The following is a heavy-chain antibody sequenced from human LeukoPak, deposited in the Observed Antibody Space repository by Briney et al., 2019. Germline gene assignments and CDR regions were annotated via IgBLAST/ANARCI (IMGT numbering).Heavy chain of an antibody. D-gene: IGHD1-26*01. CDR3: AGVVGLRGYYMDV. Sequence: GGSLRLSCAASGFTFSSYAMHWVRQAPGKGLEWVAVISYDGSNKYYADSVKGRFTISRDNSKNTLYLQMNSLRAEDTAVYYCAGVVGLRGYYMDVWGKGTTVTVSS. V-gene: IGHV3-30*04. J-gene: IGHJ6*03. CDR1: GFTFSSYA. CDR2: ISYDGSNK.